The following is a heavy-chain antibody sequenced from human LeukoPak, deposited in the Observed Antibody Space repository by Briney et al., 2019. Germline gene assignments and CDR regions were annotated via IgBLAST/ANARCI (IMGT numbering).Heavy chain of an antibody. CDR3: ARAQHELLRAFDI. V-gene: IGHV3-7*01. J-gene: IGHJ3*02. CDR1: GFTFSSYL. Sequence: GGSLGLSCAASGFTFSSYLMSWVRQAPGKGLEWVANIKQDGSEKYYVDSVKGRFTISRDNAKNSLYLQMNSLRAEDTAVYYCARAQHELLRAFDIWGQGKMVTVSS. D-gene: IGHD2-15*01. CDR2: IKQDGSEK.